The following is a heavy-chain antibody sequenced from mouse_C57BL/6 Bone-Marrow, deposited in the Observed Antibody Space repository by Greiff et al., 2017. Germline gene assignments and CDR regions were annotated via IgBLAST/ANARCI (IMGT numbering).Heavy chain of an antibody. D-gene: IGHD1-1*01. CDR1: GYTFTSYW. Sequence: QVQLKQPGAELVKPGASVKLSCKASGYTFTSYWMQWVKQRPGQGLEWIGEIDPSDSYTNYNQKFKGKATLTVDTSSSTAYMQLSSLTSEDSAVYYCARYYYGSSPWAYWGQGTLVTVSA. CDR3: ARYYYGSSPWAY. J-gene: IGHJ3*01. V-gene: IGHV1-50*01. CDR2: IDPSDSYT.